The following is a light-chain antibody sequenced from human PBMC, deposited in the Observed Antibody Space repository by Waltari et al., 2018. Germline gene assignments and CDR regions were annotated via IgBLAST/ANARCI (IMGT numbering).Light chain of an antibody. CDR3: QQLNSNPLT. Sequence: QLTQSPSFLSASVGDRFTITCRASQGIGSYLAWYQQKPGKAPKLLIYSASTLQSGVPSRFSGRASGTEFTLTISSLQPDDFATYYCQQLNSNPLTFGGGTKVEIK. CDR1: QGIGSY. J-gene: IGKJ4*01. V-gene: IGKV1-9*01. CDR2: SAS.